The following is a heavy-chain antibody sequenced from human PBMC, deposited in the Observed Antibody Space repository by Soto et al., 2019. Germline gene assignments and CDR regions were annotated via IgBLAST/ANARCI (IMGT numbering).Heavy chain of an antibody. CDR3: AREWSGGPIGY. J-gene: IGHJ4*02. Sequence: SETLSLTCSVSGDSMSGGGHYWAWIRQHPGKGLEWMGRIFRSGTTYYNPSLQSRLSFSVDTSKNQFSLNLKSVTAADTAVYYCAREWSGGPIGYWGQGTLVTVSS. CDR1: GDSMSGGGHY. V-gene: IGHV4-31*03. CDR2: IFRSGTT. D-gene: IGHD3-3*01.